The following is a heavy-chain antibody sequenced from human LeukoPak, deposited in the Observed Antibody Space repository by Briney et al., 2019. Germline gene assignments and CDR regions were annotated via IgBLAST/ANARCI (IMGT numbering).Heavy chain of an antibody. V-gene: IGHV3-48*03. CDR1: GFTFSSYE. Sequence: GGSLRLSCAASGFTFSSYEMNWVRQAPGKGLEWVSYISSSGSTIYYADSVKGRFTISRDNAKSSLYLQMNSLRAEDTAVYYCARVSLGLDYWGQGTLVTVSS. CDR2: ISSSGSTI. J-gene: IGHJ4*02. CDR3: ARVSLGLDY.